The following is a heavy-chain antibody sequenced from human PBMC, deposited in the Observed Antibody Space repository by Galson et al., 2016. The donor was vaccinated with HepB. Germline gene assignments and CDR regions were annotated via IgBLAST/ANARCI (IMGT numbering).Heavy chain of an antibody. V-gene: IGHV4-39*02. CDR3: ARLNYVSGSPYFDY. Sequence: SETLSLTCTVSDGSIKTSSYYWGWIRQSPGKGLEWIGRIYHDGSVYYNPSLKSRVTISVDTSKNHFSLKLSSVIAADTAVYYCARLNYVSGSPYFDYWGQGTLVTVSS. CDR2: IYHDGSV. J-gene: IGHJ4*02. D-gene: IGHD6-6*01. CDR1: DGSIKTSSYY.